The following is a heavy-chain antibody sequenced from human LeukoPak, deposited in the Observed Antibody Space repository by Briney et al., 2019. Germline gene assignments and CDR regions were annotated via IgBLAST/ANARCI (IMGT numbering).Heavy chain of an antibody. Sequence: GGALRLSCAASGFTVSSNYMSWVRQAPGKGLELVSVIYSGGSTYYADSVKGRFTISRDNSKNTLYLQMNSLRAEDTAVYYCARDKGGAVAGTLDYWGQGTLVTVSS. CDR3: ARDKGGAVAGTLDY. J-gene: IGHJ4*02. D-gene: IGHD6-19*01. V-gene: IGHV3-66*01. CDR1: GFTVSSNY. CDR2: IYSGGST.